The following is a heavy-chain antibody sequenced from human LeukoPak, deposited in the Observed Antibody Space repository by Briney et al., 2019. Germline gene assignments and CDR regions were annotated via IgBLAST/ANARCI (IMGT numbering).Heavy chain of an antibody. D-gene: IGHD3-22*01. Sequence: PGGSLRLSCAASRFTFSSYSMNWVRQAPGKGLEWVSSISSSGSYIYYADSVKGRFTISRDNAKNSLYLQMNSLRAEDTAVYYCAGEVLYSSGYFPYWGQGTLVTVSS. J-gene: IGHJ4*02. CDR3: AGEVLYSSGYFPY. V-gene: IGHV3-21*01. CDR2: ISSSGSYI. CDR1: RFTFSSYS.